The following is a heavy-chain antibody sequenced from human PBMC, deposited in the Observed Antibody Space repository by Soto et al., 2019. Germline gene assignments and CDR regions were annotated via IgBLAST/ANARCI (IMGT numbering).Heavy chain of an antibody. D-gene: IGHD2-2*01. CDR3: ARHWGYQLRYDYYFDY. V-gene: IGHV4-59*08. CDR2: IYYSGST. Sequence: PSETLSLTCTVSGGSISSYYWSWIRQPPGKGLEWIGYIYYSGSTNYNPSLKSRVTISVDTSKNQFSLKLSSVTAADTAVYYCARHWGYQLRYDYYFDYWGQGTLVTVSS. CDR1: GGSISSYY. J-gene: IGHJ4*02.